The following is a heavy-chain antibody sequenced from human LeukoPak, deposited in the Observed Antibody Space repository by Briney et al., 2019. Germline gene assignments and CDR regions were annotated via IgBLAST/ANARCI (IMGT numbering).Heavy chain of an antibody. Sequence: GGSLRLSCAASGFTFSSYAMHWVRQAPGKGLEWVAVISYDGSNKYYADSVKGRFTISRDNSKNTLYLQMNSLRAEDTAVYYCARDFSTPDYYDSSGYIDYWGQGTLVTVSS. CDR3: ARDFSTPDYYDSSGYIDY. CDR2: ISYDGSNK. V-gene: IGHV3-30*04. CDR1: GFTFSSYA. D-gene: IGHD3-22*01. J-gene: IGHJ4*02.